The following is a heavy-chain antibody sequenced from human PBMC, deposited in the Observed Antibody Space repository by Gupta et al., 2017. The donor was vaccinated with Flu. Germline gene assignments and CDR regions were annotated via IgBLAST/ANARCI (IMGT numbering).Heavy chain of an antibody. J-gene: IGHJ5*02. D-gene: IGHD3-16*01. V-gene: IGHV3-7*01. Sequence: LSRAASGFTFIDYWRTWVRQPPGKGLEGLANIKFDGSERYYLDSVKGRFTISRDNAQNSLFLQMNGLRVEDTAIYYCATDLNWAASWGQGTLVTVSS. CDR2: IKFDGSER. CDR3: ATDLNWAAS. CDR1: GFTFIDYW.